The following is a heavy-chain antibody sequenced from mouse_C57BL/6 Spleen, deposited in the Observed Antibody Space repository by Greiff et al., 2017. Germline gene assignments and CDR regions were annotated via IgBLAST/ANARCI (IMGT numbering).Heavy chain of an antibody. J-gene: IGHJ3*01. V-gene: IGHV1-62-2*01. Sequence: VKLMESGAELVKPGASVKLSCKASGYTFTEYTIHWVKQRSGQGLEWIGWFYPGSGSIKYNEKFKDKATLTADKSSSTVYMELSRLTSEDSAVYFCARHGVYYGNYVEFFAYWGQGTLVTVSA. CDR3: ARHGVYYGNYVEFFAY. CDR2: FYPGSGSI. D-gene: IGHD2-1*01. CDR1: GYTFTEYT.